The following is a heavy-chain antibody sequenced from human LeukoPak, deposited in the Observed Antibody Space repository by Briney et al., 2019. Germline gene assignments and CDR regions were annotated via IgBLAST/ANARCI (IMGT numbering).Heavy chain of an antibody. Sequence: GASVKVSCKASGGTFSSCAISWVRQAPGQGLEWMGGIIPIFGTANYAQKFQGRVTITADESTSTAYMELSSLRSEDTAVYYCATLNGDSSGYYQPDFDYWGQGTLVTVSS. D-gene: IGHD3-22*01. J-gene: IGHJ4*02. CDR1: GGTFSSCA. CDR3: ATLNGDSSGYYQPDFDY. CDR2: IIPIFGTA. V-gene: IGHV1-69*13.